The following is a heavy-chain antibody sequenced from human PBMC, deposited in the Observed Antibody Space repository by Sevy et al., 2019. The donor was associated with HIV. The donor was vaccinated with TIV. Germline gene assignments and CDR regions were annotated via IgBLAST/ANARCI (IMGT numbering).Heavy chain of an antibody. J-gene: IGHJ4*02. CDR3: TTGVGASDFDY. D-gene: IGHD1-26*01. V-gene: IGHV3-15*01. Sequence: CGYLRLSCAASGFTFSNAWMSWVRQAPGKGLEWVGRIKSKTEGATRDFAAPVKGRLLISRDDSRNTVYLQMNSLKTEDTAVYYCTTGVGASDFDYRGQGTLVTVSS. CDR2: IKSKTEGATR. CDR1: GFTFSNAW.